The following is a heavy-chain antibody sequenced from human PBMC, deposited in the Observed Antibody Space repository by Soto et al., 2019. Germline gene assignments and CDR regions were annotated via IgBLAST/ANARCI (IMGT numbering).Heavy chain of an antibody. CDR3: ARHAVAEGEADY. V-gene: IGHV4-59*08. D-gene: IGHD6-19*01. Sequence: LETLSLTCTVSGGSISSYYWSWIRQPPGKGLEWIGYIYYSGSTNYNPSLKSRVTISVDTSKNQFSLKLSSVTAADTAVYYCARHAVAEGEADYWGQGILVTVSS. CDR2: IYYSGST. J-gene: IGHJ4*02. CDR1: GGSISSYY.